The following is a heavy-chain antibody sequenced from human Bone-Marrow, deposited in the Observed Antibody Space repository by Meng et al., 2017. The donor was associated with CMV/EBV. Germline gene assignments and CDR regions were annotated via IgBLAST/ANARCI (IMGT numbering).Heavy chain of an antibody. D-gene: IGHD3-3*01. CDR2: ISSSGSTI. CDR1: GFTFSSYE. Sequence: GESLKISCAASGFTFSSYEMNWVRQAPGKGLEWVSYISSSGSTIYYADSVKGRFTISRDNAKNSLYLQMNSLRAEDTAVYYCAKNGLYDFWSGYYTGCYYGMDVWGQGTTVTVSS. V-gene: IGHV3-48*03. CDR3: AKNGLYDFWSGYYTGCYYGMDV. J-gene: IGHJ6*02.